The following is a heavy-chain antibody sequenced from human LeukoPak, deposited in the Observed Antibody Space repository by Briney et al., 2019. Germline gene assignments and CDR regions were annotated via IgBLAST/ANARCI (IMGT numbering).Heavy chain of an antibody. CDR2: IYYSGST. D-gene: IGHD6-19*01. V-gene: IGHV4-59*01. CDR1: GGSISSYY. J-gene: IGHJ4*02. CDR3: ARDSGWSGIDY. Sequence: SETLSLTCTVSGGSISSYYWSWIRQPPGKGLEWIGYIYYSGSTNYNPSLKSRVTISVDTSKSQFSLKLNSVTAADTAVYYCARDSGWSGIDYWGQGTLVTVSS.